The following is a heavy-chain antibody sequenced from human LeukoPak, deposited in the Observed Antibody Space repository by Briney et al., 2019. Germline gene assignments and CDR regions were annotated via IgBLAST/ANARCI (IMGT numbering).Heavy chain of an antibody. CDR2: INPNSGGT. V-gene: IGHV1-2*06. J-gene: IGHJ4*02. CDR3: ARDDSGYDYYFDY. Sequence: ASVKVPCKASGYTFTGYYMHWVRQAPGQGLEWMGRINPNSGGTNYAQKFQGRVTMTRDTSISTAYMELSRLRSDDTAVYYCARDDSGYDYYFDYWGQGTLVTVSS. D-gene: IGHD5-12*01. CDR1: GYTFTGYY.